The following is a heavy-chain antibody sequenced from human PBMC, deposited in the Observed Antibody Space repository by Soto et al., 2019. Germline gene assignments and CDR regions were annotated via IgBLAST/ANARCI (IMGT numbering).Heavy chain of an antibody. D-gene: IGHD3-3*01. Sequence: GGSLRLSCAASGFTFSRYAMHWVRQAPGKGLEWVAVISYDGSNKYYADSVKGRFTISRDNSKNTLYLQMNSLRAEDTAVYYCARDRSWKRFLEYYYYYGMDVWGQGTTVTVSS. CDR2: ISYDGSNK. CDR3: ARDRSWKRFLEYYYYYGMDV. J-gene: IGHJ6*02. CDR1: GFTFSRYA. V-gene: IGHV3-30-3*01.